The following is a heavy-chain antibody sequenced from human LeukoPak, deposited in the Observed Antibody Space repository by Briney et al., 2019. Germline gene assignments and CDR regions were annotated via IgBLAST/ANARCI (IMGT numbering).Heavy chain of an antibody. J-gene: IGHJ4*02. Sequence: SETLSLTCAVYGGSFSGYYWSWIRQPPGKGLEWIGYIYHSGSTYYNPSLKSRVTISVDRSKNQFSLKLSSVTAADTAVYYCARFTESFDYWGQGTLVTVSS. CDR2: IYHSGST. CDR1: GGSFSGYY. V-gene: IGHV4-34*01. CDR3: ARFTESFDY.